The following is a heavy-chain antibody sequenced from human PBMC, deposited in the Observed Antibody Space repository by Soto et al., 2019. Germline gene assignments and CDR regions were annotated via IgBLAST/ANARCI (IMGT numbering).Heavy chain of an antibody. CDR3: AGVNGDFAFDAFDI. D-gene: IGHD4-17*01. CDR1: GLTVTNNY. Sequence: SLRLSSAASGLTVTNNYLTWVRQAPGKGLEWVSFIYSAGTTSYADSVKGRFTISRDNSKNTMYLQMNSLRAEDTAVYYCAGVNGDFAFDAFDIWGQGTMVTVSS. CDR2: IYSAGTT. V-gene: IGHV3-53*01. J-gene: IGHJ3*02.